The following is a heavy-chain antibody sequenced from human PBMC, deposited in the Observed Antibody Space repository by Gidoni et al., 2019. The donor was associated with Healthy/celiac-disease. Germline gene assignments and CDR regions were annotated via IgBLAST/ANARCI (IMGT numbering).Heavy chain of an antibody. CDR3: ARDSGRYAFDI. J-gene: IGHJ3*02. Sequence: AASGFTFSSYSMNWVRQAPGKGLEWVSYISSSSSTIYYADSVKGRFTISRDNAKNSLYLQMNSLRAEDTAVYYCARDSGRYAFDIWGQGTMVTVSS. D-gene: IGHD2-15*01. CDR2: ISSSSSTI. CDR1: GFTFSSYS. V-gene: IGHV3-48*04.